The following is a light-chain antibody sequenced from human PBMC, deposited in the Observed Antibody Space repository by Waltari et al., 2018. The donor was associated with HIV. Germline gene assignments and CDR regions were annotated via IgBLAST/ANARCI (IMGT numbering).Light chain of an antibody. J-gene: IGLJ2*01. V-gene: IGLV1-44*01. CDR2: NTN. CDR1: RSNIGVTS. Sequence: QSGLTQPPSASGTIGQRVTISCLGRRSNIGVTSVNWYQQLPGNAPRLLIYNTNQRPSGVPDRFSGSKSGTSAYLAISGLQAADEADYYCSAWDDNVNGLFGGGTKLTVL. CDR3: SAWDDNVNGL.